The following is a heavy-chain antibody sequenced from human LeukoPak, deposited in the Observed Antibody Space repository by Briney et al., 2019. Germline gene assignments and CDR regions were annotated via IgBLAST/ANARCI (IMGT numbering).Heavy chain of an antibody. J-gene: IGHJ4*02. CDR3: AIPADYDYVWGSYRPFDH. CDR1: GGTFSSYA. CDR2: IIPIFGTA. V-gene: IGHV1-69*13. Sequence: ASVKVSCKASGGTFSSYAISWVRQAPGQGLEWMGGIIPIFGTANYAQKFQGRVTITADESTSTAYMELSSLRSEDTAVYYCAIPADYDYVWGSYRPFDHWGQGTLVTVSS. D-gene: IGHD3-16*02.